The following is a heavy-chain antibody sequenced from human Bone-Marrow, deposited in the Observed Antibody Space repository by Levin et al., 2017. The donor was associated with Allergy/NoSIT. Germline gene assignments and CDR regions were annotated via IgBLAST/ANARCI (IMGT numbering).Heavy chain of an antibody. V-gene: IGHV1-69*04. J-gene: IGHJ4*02. Sequence: SVKVSCKASGGTFSSYAISWVRQAPGQGLEWMGRIIPILGIANYAQKFQGRVTITADKSTSTAYMELSSLRSEDTAVYYCARDLREDTAMVTDFDYWGQGTLVTVSS. CDR2: IIPILGIA. CDR3: ARDLREDTAMVTDFDY. CDR1: GGTFSSYA. D-gene: IGHD5-18*01.